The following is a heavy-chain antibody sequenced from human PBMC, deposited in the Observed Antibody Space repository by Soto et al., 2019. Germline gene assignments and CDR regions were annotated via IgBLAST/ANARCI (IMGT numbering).Heavy chain of an antibody. CDR2: ISGSGGST. CDR1: GFTFSSYA. CDR3: AKPYYDFWSGYYTGMCFDY. J-gene: IGHJ4*02. Sequence: GSLRLSCAASGFTFSSYAMSWVRQAPGKGLEWVSAISGSGGSTYYADSVKGRFTISRDNSKNTLYLQMNSLRAEDTAVYYCAKPYYDFWSGYYTGMCFDYWGQGTLVTVS. D-gene: IGHD3-3*01. V-gene: IGHV3-23*01.